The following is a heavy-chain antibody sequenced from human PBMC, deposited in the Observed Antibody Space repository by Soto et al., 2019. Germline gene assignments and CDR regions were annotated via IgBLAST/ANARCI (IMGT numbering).Heavy chain of an antibody. Sequence: ASVKVSCKASGGTFSSYTISGVRQAPGQGLEWMGRIIPILGIANYAQKFQGRVAITADKSTSTAYMELSSLRAEDTALYYCARDMGPYMSNKWNFDYWGQGTLVTVSS. CDR3: ARDMGPYMSNKWNFDY. CDR2: IIPILGIA. V-gene: IGHV1-69*02. D-gene: IGHD2-15*01. J-gene: IGHJ4*02. CDR1: GGTFSSYT.